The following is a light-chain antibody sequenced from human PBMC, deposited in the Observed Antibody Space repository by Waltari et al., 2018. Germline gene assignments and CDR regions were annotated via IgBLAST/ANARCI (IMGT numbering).Light chain of an antibody. CDR2: NNN. CDR3: ATWDDSLDGWV. CDR1: ISNIGSNT. V-gene: IGLV1-44*01. Sequence: QSVLTQPPSASGTPGQRVTISCSGSISNIGSNTVNWNQQVPGTAPKVLSFNNNERPSGGPDRFSGSKSGTSASLVISGLQSDDEADYYCATWDDSLDGWVFGGGTRLTVL. J-gene: IGLJ3*02.